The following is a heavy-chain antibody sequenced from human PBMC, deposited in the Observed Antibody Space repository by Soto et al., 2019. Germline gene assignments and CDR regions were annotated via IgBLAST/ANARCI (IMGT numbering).Heavy chain of an antibody. CDR3: AKDLQSYGDYDYYCYGMDV. V-gene: IGHV3-30*18. CDR2: ISYDGTNK. J-gene: IGHJ6*02. Sequence: QVQLVESGGGEVQPGRSLTISCAASGFTFSTYGMHWVRQTPGKGLEWVAVISYDGTNKFYSDSVKGRFTISRDNFKNTQTLQMNSLRADDTAVYSCAKDLQSYGDYDYYCYGMDVWGLGTRVTVSS. CDR1: GFTFSTYG. D-gene: IGHD4-17*01.